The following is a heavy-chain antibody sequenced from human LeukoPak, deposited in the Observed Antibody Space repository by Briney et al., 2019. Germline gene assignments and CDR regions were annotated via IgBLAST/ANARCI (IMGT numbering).Heavy chain of an antibody. V-gene: IGHV4-39*07. CDR3: ARERHAGRESGSDF. CDR2: IYYSGST. Sequence: PSETLSLTCTVSGGSISSSSYYWGWIRQPPGKGLEWIGSIYYSGSTYYNPSLKSRVTISVDTSKNQFSLKLSSVTAADTAVYYCARERHAGRESGSDFWGQGTLVTVSS. J-gene: IGHJ4*02. CDR1: GGSISSSSYY. D-gene: IGHD1-26*01.